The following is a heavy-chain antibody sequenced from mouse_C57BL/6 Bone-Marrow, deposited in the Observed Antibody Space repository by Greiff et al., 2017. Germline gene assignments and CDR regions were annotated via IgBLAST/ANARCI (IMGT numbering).Heavy chain of an antibody. CDR3: AREGLNWVFAY. D-gene: IGHD4-1*01. Sequence: EVKLMESGGGLVKPGGSLKLSCAASGFTFSSYAMSWVRQTPEKRLEWVATISDGGSYTYYPDNVKGRFTISRDNAKNNLYLQMSHLKSEDTAMYYCAREGLNWVFAYWGQGTLVTVSA. V-gene: IGHV5-4*01. J-gene: IGHJ3*01. CDR2: ISDGGSYT. CDR1: GFTFSSYA.